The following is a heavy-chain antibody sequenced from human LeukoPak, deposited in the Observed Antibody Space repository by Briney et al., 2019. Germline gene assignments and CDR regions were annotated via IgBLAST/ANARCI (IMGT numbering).Heavy chain of an antibody. CDR1: GYTFTGYY. J-gene: IGHJ4*02. Sequence: ASVKVSCKASGYTFTGYYMHWVRQAPGQGLEWMGRINPNSGGTNYAQKFQGRVTMTRDTSISTAYMELSRLRSDDTAVYYCARVTRRGYSGYAPYYFDYWGQGTLVTVSS. D-gene: IGHD5-12*01. CDR3: ARVTRRGYSGYAPYYFDY. V-gene: IGHV1-2*06. CDR2: INPNSGGT.